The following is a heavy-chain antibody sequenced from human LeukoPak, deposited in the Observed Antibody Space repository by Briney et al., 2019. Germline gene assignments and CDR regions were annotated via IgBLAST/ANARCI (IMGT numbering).Heavy chain of an antibody. CDR2: IYYSGST. J-gene: IGHJ4*02. CDR3: AREGGYDQIDY. Sequence: SETLSLTCTVSGGSISSYYWSWIRQPPGKGLEWIGHIYYSGSTNYNPSLKSRVTISVDTSKNQFSLKLSSVTAADTAVYYCAREGGYDQIDYWGQGTLVTVSS. V-gene: IGHV4-59*01. D-gene: IGHD5-12*01. CDR1: GGSISSYY.